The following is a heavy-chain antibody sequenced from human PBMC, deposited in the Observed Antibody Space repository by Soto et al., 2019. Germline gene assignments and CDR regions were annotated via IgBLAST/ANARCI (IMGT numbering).Heavy chain of an antibody. CDR3: ARVGFYDFWSGYHEYFQH. Sequence: GGPLSPSSPASVFTFSSYSMNWVRQAPGKELEWVSYIISSSSTIYYADSVKGRFTISRDNAKNSLYLQMNSLRAEDTAVYYCARVGFYDFWSGYHEYFQHWGQGTLVTVSS. CDR1: VFTFSSYS. V-gene: IGHV3-48*01. J-gene: IGHJ1*01. D-gene: IGHD3-3*01. CDR2: IISSSSTI.